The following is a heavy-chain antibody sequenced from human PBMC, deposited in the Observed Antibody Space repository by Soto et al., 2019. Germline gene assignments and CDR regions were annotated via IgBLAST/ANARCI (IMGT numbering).Heavy chain of an antibody. D-gene: IGHD2-2*01. J-gene: IGHJ4*02. V-gene: IGHV4-34*01. CDR2: INHSGST. CDR3: ARVIVPAVNDY. CDR1: GGPFSGYY. Sequence: SETLSLTCAVYGGPFSGYYWSWIRQPPGKGLEWIGEINHSGSTNYNPSLKSRVTISVDTSKNQFSLKLSSATAADTAVYYCARVIVPAVNDYWGQGTLVTSPQ.